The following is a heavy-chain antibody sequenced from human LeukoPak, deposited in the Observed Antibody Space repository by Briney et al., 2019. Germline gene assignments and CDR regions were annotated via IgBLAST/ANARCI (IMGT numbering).Heavy chain of an antibody. CDR2: IIPIFGTA. CDR1: GGTFSSYA. V-gene: IGHV1-69*05. J-gene: IGHJ5*02. CDR3: ARPASGYP. Sequence: ASVKVSCKASGGTFSSYAISWVRQAPGQGLEWMGGIIPIFGTANYAQKFQGRVTMTRNTSISTAYMELSSLRSEDTAVYYCARPASGYPWGQGTLVTVSS.